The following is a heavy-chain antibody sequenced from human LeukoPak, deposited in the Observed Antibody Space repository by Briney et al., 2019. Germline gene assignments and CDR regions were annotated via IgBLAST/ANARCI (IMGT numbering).Heavy chain of an antibody. CDR1: GSTFSSYG. D-gene: IGHD7-27*01. CDR3: ATNWGSEGAFDI. CDR2: IRYDGSNK. Sequence: GGSLRLSCAASGSTFSSYGMHWVRQAPGKGLEWVAFIRYDGSNKYYADSVKGRFTISRDNSKNTLYLQMNSLRAEDTAVYYCATNWGSEGAFDIWGQGTMVTVSS. J-gene: IGHJ3*02. V-gene: IGHV3-30*02.